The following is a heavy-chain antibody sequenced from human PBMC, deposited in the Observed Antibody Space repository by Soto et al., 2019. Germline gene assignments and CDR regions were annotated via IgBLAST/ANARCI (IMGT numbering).Heavy chain of an antibody. Sequence: HGESLKISCKGSGYSFTSYWIGWVRQMPGKGLEWMGIIYPGDSDTRYSPSFQGQVTISADKSISTAYLQWSSLKASDTAMYYCARLGYYYDSSGSYSGYFDYWGQGTLVTVSS. V-gene: IGHV5-51*01. D-gene: IGHD3-22*01. CDR3: ARLGYYYDSSGSYSGYFDY. J-gene: IGHJ4*02. CDR1: GYSFTSYW. CDR2: IYPGDSDT.